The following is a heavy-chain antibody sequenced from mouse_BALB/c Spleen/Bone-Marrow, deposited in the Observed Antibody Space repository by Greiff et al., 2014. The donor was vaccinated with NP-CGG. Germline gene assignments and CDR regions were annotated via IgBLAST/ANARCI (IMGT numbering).Heavy chain of an antibody. Sequence: LQQPGSELVRPGASVKLSCKASGYTFTSYWMHWVKQRPGQGLEWIGNIYPGRGSTNYDEKFKSKATLTVDTSSSTAYMQLSSLTSEDAAVYYCTRDYEWGPDYWGQGTTLTVSS. CDR1: GYTFTSYW. CDR2: IYPGRGST. CDR3: TRDYEWGPDY. J-gene: IGHJ2*01. D-gene: IGHD1-1*01. V-gene: IGHV1S22*01.